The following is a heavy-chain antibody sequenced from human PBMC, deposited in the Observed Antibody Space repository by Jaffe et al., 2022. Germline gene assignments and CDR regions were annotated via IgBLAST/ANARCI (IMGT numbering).Heavy chain of an antibody. V-gene: IGHV3-73*02. CDR3: RTVVTRRAFDI. J-gene: IGHJ3*02. CDR1: GFTFSGSA. CDR2: IRSKANSYAT. D-gene: IGHD2-21*02. Sequence: EVQLVESGGGLVQPGGSLKLSCAASGFTFSGSAMHWVRQASGKGLEWVGRIRSKANSYATAYAASVKGRFTISRDDSKNTAYLQMNSLKTEDTAVYYCRTVVTRRAFDIWGQGTMVTVSS.